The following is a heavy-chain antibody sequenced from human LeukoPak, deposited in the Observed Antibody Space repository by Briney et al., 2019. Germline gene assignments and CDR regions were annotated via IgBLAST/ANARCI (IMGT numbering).Heavy chain of an antibody. V-gene: IGHV3-11*04. CDR3: TRGSQWELLGSCDY. CDR1: GFTFSDYY. Sequence: GGSLRLSCAASGFTFSDYYMSWIRQAPGKGLEWVSYISSSGSTIYYADSVKGRFTISRDNAKNSVYLQMNSLRAEDTAVYYCTRGSQWELLGSCDYWGQGTLVSVSS. D-gene: IGHD1-26*01. CDR2: ISSSGSTI. J-gene: IGHJ4*02.